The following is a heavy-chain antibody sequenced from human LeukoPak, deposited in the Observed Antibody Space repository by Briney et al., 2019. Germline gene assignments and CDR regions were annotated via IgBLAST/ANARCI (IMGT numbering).Heavy chain of an antibody. Sequence: PGGSLRLSCAASGFTFSSYAMSWVRQAPGKGLEWVSAISGSGGSTYYADSVKGRFTISRDNAKNSLYLQMNSLRAEDTAVYYCAGVVPGYFDFWGQGTLVTVSS. V-gene: IGHV3-23*01. CDR2: ISGSGGST. CDR3: AGVVPGYFDF. D-gene: IGHD2-15*01. CDR1: GFTFSSYA. J-gene: IGHJ4*02.